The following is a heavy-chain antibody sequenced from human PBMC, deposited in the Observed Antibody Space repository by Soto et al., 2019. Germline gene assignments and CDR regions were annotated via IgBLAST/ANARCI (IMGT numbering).Heavy chain of an antibody. V-gene: IGHV3-30*18. D-gene: IGHD6-6*01. CDR3: AKDPSSISSSSVYFDY. J-gene: IGHJ4*02. CDR1: GFTFSSYG. CDR2: ISYDGSNK. Sequence: GGSLRLSCAASGFTFSSYGMHWVRQAPGKGLEWVAVISYDGSNKYYADSVKGRFTISRDNSKNTLYLQMNSLRAEDTAVYYCAKDPSSISSSSVYFDYWGQGTLVTVSS.